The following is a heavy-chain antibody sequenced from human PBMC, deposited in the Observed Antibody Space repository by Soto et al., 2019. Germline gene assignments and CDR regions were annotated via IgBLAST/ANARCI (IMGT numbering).Heavy chain of an antibody. CDR1: GYTFTSYG. V-gene: IGHV1-18*01. D-gene: IGHD2-2*01. CDR3: ARGVPAATTFAWLYYSDYMDV. CDR2: ISAYNGNT. Sequence: QVQLVQSGAEVKKPGASVKVSCKASGYTFTSYGISWVRQAPGQGLEWMGWISAYNGNTNYAQKRQGRVTMTTDTSTSTAYMELRSVRSDDTAVYYCARGVPAATTFAWLYYSDYMDVWGKGTTVTVSS. J-gene: IGHJ6*03.